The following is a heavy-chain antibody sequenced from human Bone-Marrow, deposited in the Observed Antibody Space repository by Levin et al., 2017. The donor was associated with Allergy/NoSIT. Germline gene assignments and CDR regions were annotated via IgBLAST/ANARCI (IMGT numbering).Heavy chain of an antibody. CDR1: GGSISSGGYY. CDR3: DGRRSSAWVLDY. D-gene: IGHD3-3*01. CDR2: IYYSGST. J-gene: IGHJ4*02. Sequence: PSQTLSLTCSVSGGSISSGGYYWSWTRQSPGKGLEWIGYIYYSGSTYYNPSLQSRASIPRDTSKNHFSLRLRSVTAAAPAVYYCDGRRSSAWVLDYWGQGTLVAVST. V-gene: IGHV4-30-4*01.